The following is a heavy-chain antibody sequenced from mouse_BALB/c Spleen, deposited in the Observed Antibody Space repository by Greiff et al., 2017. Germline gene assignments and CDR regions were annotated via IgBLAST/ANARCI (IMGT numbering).Heavy chain of an antibody. CDR2: INPSTGYT. D-gene: IGHD2-1*01. J-gene: IGHJ3*01. V-gene: IGHV1-7*01. Sequence: QVQLKQSGAELAKPGASVKMSCKASGYTFTSYWMHWVKQRPGQGLEWIGYINPSTGYTEYNQKFKDKATLTADKSSSTAYMQLSSLTSEDSAVYYCARGGKGFAYWGQGTLVTVSA. CDR3: ARGGKGFAY. CDR1: GYTFTSYW.